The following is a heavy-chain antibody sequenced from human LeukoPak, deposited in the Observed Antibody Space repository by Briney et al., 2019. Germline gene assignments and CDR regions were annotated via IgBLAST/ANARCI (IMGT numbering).Heavy chain of an antibody. D-gene: IGHD2-2*01. CDR3: ARGGLIAVLSAANHFYGLDD. Sequence: ASVKVSCKTSGYTFINSYLHWLRQAPGQGLEWMGMINPRFGNTNYAQKFQGRVTMTRDTSTTTVYMQLSSLSSEDTAVYYCARGGLIAVLSAANHFYGLDDWGQGTTVIVSS. V-gene: IGHV1-46*01. J-gene: IGHJ6*02. CDR2: INPRFGNT. CDR1: GYTFINSY.